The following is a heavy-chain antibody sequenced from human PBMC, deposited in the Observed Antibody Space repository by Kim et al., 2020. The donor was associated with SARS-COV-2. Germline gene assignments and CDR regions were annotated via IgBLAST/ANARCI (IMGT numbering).Heavy chain of an antibody. CDR1: GGSISSNGYS. D-gene: IGHD5-12*01. Sequence: SETLSLTCVVSGGSISSNGYSWNWIRQPPGKGLEWIGYIYHDGSTDYNLSLKSRLTMSVDRSKNQFSLRLTSVTAADTAVYYCVREVDSHWYFDLWGRGTRVTVSS. J-gene: IGHJ2*01. CDR2: IYHDGST. CDR3: VREVDSHWYFDL. V-gene: IGHV4-30-2*01.